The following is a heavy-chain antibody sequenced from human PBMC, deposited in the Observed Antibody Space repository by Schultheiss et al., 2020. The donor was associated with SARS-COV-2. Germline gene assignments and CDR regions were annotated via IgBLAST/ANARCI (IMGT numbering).Heavy chain of an antibody. D-gene: IGHD1-26*01. Sequence: SETLSLTCVVYGGSFSGYYWSWIRQPPGKGLEWIGEINHSGSTNYNPSLKSRVTISVDTSKNQFSLKLSSVTAADTAVYYCARGTWEQPLDYWGQGTLVTVSS. V-gene: IGHV4-34*01. CDR2: INHSGST. CDR1: GGSFSGYY. J-gene: IGHJ4*02. CDR3: ARGTWEQPLDY.